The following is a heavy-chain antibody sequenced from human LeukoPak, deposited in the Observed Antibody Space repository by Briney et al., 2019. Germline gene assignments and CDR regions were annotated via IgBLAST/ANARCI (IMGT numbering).Heavy chain of an antibody. CDR1: GFTFSSYG. Sequence: PGGSLRLSCAASGFTFSSYGMHWVRQAPGKGLEWVAFIRYDGSNKNFADSVKGRFTISRDNSKNTLYLQMNSLRVEDTAAYYCAKESGYAPPGWFDPWGQGTLVTVSS. CDR3: AKESGYAPPGWFDP. CDR2: IRYDGSNK. D-gene: IGHD2-2*01. J-gene: IGHJ5*02. V-gene: IGHV3-30*02.